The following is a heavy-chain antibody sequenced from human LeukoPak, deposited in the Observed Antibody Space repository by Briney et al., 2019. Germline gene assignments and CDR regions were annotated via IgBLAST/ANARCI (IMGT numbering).Heavy chain of an antibody. V-gene: IGHV3-30-3*01. CDR1: GFTFSSYA. D-gene: IGHD1-26*01. CDR3: ARGQYSGSYFDY. Sequence: GGSLRLSCAASGFTFSSYAMHWVRQAPGKGLEWVAVISYDGSNKYYADSVKGRFTISRDNSKNTLYLQMNSLRAEDTAVYYCARGQYSGSYFDYWGQGTLVTVSS. J-gene: IGHJ4*02. CDR2: ISYDGSNK.